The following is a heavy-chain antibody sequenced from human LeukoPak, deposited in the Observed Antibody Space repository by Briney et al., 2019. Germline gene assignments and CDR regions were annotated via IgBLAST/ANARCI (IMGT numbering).Heavy chain of an antibody. Sequence: PGGSLRLSCAASGFTFSSYAMSWVRQAPGKGLGWVSGISGSGGSTYYADSVKGRFTISRDNSKNTLYLQMNGLRAEDTAVYYCASGGVRAIYDWDYWGQGTLVTVSS. D-gene: IGHD5/OR15-5a*01. CDR1: GFTFSSYA. CDR2: ISGSGGST. CDR3: ASGGVRAIYDWDY. J-gene: IGHJ4*02. V-gene: IGHV3-23*01.